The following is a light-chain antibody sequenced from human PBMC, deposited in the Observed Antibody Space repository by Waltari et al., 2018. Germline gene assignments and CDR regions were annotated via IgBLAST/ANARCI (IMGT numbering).Light chain of an antibody. Sequence: DIQINQSPSTLSASLGKRVTLTCRAKESITNWFALYQHTPRKDPKLLSYRSSTLERGVPSRFSGSGSVTEFTLTISSLQPDEFATHSCQQYNSESYTFGQGTKLEIK. CDR3: QQYNSESYT. CDR2: RSS. J-gene: IGKJ2*01. V-gene: IGKV1-5*03. CDR1: ESITNW.